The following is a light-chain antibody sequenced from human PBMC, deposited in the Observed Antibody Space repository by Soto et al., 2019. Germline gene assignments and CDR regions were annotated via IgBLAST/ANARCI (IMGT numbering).Light chain of an antibody. CDR1: QRVTSN. CDR3: QQDNNWPPMT. V-gene: IGKV3-15*01. J-gene: IGKJ5*01. CDR2: GAS. Sequence: EILMTRSPATLSVSPREIATLSVMVRQRVTSNLGWYQQNPDQAPGLLIYGASTRATGISLKFNSSGSGTAFTLTCSSLQFGDVAVYCCQQDNNWPPMTFGQAAPLEI.